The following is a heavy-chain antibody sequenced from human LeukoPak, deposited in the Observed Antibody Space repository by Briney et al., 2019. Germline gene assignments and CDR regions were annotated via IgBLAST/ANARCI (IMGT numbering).Heavy chain of an antibody. Sequence: SETLSPTCAVSGYSVSGGYFGGWIRQPPGKGLGWIGSIDHSGSTYYYTSLKSRVTISVDTSKNQFSLKLSSLTAADTGVYYCARASMGYYYYFMDVWGKGTTVTVSS. V-gene: IGHV4-38-2*01. CDR3: ARASMGYYYYFMDV. D-gene: IGHD2-8*01. CDR1: GYSVSGGYF. J-gene: IGHJ6*03. CDR2: IDHSGST.